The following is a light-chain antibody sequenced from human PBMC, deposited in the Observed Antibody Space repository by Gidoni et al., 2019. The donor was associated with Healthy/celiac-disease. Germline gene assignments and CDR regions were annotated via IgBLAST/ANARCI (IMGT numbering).Light chain of an antibody. CDR3: QQYKVSSHT. Sequence: DIQMTQSPSTLSASVGDRVTSTCRASQSISSWLAWYQQKPGKAPKLLIYKASSLESGVPSRFSGSGSGSEFTLTISSLQPDDFATYYCQQYKVSSHTFGQGTKLEIK. J-gene: IGKJ2*01. CDR2: KAS. V-gene: IGKV1-5*03. CDR1: QSISSW.